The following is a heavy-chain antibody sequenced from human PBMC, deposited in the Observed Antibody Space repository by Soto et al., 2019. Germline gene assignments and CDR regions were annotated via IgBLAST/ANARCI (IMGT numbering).Heavy chain of an antibody. CDR3: ASIDPSGLPYFDY. V-gene: IGHV1-69*13. CDR1: GGTFSSYA. CDR2: IIPIFGTA. D-gene: IGHD5-12*01. Sequence: SVKVSCKASGGTFSSYAISWVRRAPGQGLEWMGGIIPIFGTANYAQKFQGRVTITADESTSTAYMELSSLRSEDTAVYYCASIDPSGLPYFDYWGQGTLVTVSS. J-gene: IGHJ4*02.